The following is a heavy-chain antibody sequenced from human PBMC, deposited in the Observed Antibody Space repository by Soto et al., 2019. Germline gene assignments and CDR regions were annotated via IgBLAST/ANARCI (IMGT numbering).Heavy chain of an antibody. CDR2: IIPILGIA. CDR3: ARDRVEMATIKVYYYYGMDV. V-gene: IGHV1-69*08. J-gene: IGHJ6*02. D-gene: IGHD5-12*01. Sequence: QVQLVQSGAEVKKPGSSVKVSCKASGGTFSSYTISWVRQAPGQGLEWMGRIIPILGIANYAQKFQGRVTITADKSTSTAYMELSSLRSEDTAVYYCARDRVEMATIKVYYYYGMDVWGQGTTVTVSS. CDR1: GGTFSSYT.